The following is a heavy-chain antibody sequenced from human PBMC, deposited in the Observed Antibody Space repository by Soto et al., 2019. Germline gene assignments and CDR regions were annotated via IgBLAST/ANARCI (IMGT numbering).Heavy chain of an antibody. J-gene: IGHJ4*02. V-gene: IGHV3-48*02. CDR1: GFTFSSYT. Sequence: GGSLRLSCAASGFTFSSYTMSWVRQAPGKGLEWVSSISGNTNTIYYADSVRGRFTISRDNAKNSLFLQMNSLRDEDTAVYYCARDWSYQSVWGQGTLVTVSS. D-gene: IGHD1-26*01. CDR3: ARDWSYQSV. CDR2: ISGNTNTI.